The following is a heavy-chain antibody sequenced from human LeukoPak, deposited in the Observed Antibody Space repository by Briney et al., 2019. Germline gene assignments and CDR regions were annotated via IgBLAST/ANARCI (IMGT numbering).Heavy chain of an antibody. Sequence: PGGSLRLSCAASGFTFSTHGMHWVRQAPGKGLEWVTFIRYDGSNKYYADSVKGRFTISRDNSKNTLYLQMNSLRAEDTAVYYCAKGVTPDYWGQGALVTVSS. CDR1: GFTFSTHG. CDR2: IRYDGSNK. CDR3: AKGVTPDY. J-gene: IGHJ4*02. D-gene: IGHD2-21*02. V-gene: IGHV3-30*02.